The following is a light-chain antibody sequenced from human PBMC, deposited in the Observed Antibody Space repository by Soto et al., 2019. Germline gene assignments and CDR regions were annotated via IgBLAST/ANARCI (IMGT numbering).Light chain of an antibody. CDR1: NIGTKS. V-gene: IGLV3-21*04. CDR3: QVWDRSSDHRVV. CDR2: YDS. Sequence: SSELTQPPSVSVAPGKTARISCERNNIGTKSVHWYQQKPGQAPVLVIYYDSALPSGIPERFSGSNAGNTATLTIRTVEAGDEADYYCQVWDRSSDHRVVFGGGTKVTVL. J-gene: IGLJ2*01.